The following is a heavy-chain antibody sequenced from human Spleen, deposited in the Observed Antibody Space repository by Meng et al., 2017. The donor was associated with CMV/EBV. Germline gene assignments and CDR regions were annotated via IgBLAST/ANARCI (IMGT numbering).Heavy chain of an antibody. V-gene: IGHV3-23*03. CDR1: GFTFDGYA. CDR2: IYSGGSST. CDR3: ARSDH. J-gene: IGHJ4*02. Sequence: GGALRLSCAATGFTFDGYAMTGVRQAPGKGLEWVSAIYSGGSSTYYADSVKGRFTISRDNSKNTLYLQMNSLEAEDTAVYYCARSDHWGQGTLVTVSS.